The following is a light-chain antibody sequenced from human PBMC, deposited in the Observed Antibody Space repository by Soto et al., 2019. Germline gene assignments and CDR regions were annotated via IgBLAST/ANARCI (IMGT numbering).Light chain of an antibody. Sequence: EIVLTQSPGTLSLSPGERATLSCRASQSVGSSFLAWYQQKPGQAPRLFIYGASSRATGIPDRFSGSGSGTDFTLTISRLEPEDFAVYYCQQYGTSPPITFGQGTRLEIK. CDR1: QSVGSSF. V-gene: IGKV3-20*01. J-gene: IGKJ5*01. CDR3: QQYGTSPPIT. CDR2: GAS.